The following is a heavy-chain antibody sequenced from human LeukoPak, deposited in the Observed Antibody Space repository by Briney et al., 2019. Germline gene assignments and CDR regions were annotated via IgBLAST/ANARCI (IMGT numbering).Heavy chain of an antibody. CDR1: GFTFSNYW. D-gene: IGHD6-13*01. V-gene: IGHV3-7*01. CDR3: VRAGRVATED. Sequence: PGRSLRLSCATSGFTFSNYWMSWVRQAPGKGLEWVANMNQDGGEKYYVDSVKGRFTISRDNAKNSLYLQMNSLRVEDTAIYYCVRAGRVATEDWGQGTLVTVSS. CDR2: MNQDGGEK. J-gene: IGHJ4*02.